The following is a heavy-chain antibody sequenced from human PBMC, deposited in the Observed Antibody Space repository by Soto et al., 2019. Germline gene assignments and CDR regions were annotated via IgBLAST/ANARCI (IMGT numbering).Heavy chain of an antibody. CDR3: ARCITMVRGVIIPPDGMDV. Sequence: SETLSLTCTVSGGSISSGDYYWSWIRQPPGKGLEWTGYIYYSGSTYYNPSLKSRVTISVDTSKNQLSLKLSSVTAADTAVYYCARCITMVRGVIIPPDGMDVCRQRTTVTVSS. CDR1: GGSISSGDYY. CDR2: IYYSGST. J-gene: IGHJ6*02. V-gene: IGHV4-30-4*01. D-gene: IGHD3-10*01.